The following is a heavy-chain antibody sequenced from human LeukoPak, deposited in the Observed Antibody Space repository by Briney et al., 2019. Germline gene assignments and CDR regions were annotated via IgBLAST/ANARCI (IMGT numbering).Heavy chain of an antibody. CDR2: ISASRDIT. J-gene: IGHJ6*03. D-gene: IGHD3-3*01. CDR3: VRGSLASGVVVYYYYYLDV. Sequence: GGSLRLSCAASGFNYSSYTMNWVRQAPGMGLEWLSYISASRDITYYANSVKGRFTISRDNAKNSLYLQMNSLRAEDTAVYYCVRGSLASGVVVYYYYYLDVWGKGTTVTVSS. CDR1: GFNYSSYT. V-gene: IGHV3-48*01.